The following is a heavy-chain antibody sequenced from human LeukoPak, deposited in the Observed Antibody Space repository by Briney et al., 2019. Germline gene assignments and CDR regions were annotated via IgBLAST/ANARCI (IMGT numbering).Heavy chain of an antibody. V-gene: IGHV4-31*03. Sequence: PSQTLSLTCTVSGGSISSGGYYWSWIRQHPGQGLEWIGYIYYSGSTYYNPSLKSRVTISVDTSKNQFSLKLSSVTAADTAVYYCARLRLADLYRFDRWGQGTLATVSS. D-gene: IGHD2-21*01. J-gene: IGHJ5*02. CDR1: GGSISSGGYY. CDR3: ARLRLADLYRFDR. CDR2: IYYSGST.